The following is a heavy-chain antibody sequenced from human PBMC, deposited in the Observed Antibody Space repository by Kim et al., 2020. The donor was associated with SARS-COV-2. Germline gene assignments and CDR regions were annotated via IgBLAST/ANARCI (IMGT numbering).Heavy chain of an antibody. V-gene: IGHV3-21*01. D-gene: IGHD2-15*01. J-gene: IGHJ4*02. CDR2: STYI. Sequence: STYIYDADSVKGRFTISRDNAKNSLYLQMNSLRAEDTAVYYCVRDSGDFDYWGQGTLVTVSS. CDR3: VRDSGDFDY.